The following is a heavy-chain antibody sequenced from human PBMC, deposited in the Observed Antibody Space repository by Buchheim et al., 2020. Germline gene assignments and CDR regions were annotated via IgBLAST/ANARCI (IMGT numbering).Heavy chain of an antibody. CDR2: ISYDGSNK. J-gene: IGHJ3*02. Sequence: QVQLVESGGGVVQPGRSLRLSCAASGFTFSSYAMHWVRQAPGKGLEWVAVISYDGSNKYYADSVKGRFTISRDTSKNTLYLQMNSLRAEDTAVYYCAREYYDSSGYAFDIWGQGT. V-gene: IGHV3-30*04. CDR3: AREYYDSSGYAFDI. CDR1: GFTFSSYA. D-gene: IGHD3-22*01.